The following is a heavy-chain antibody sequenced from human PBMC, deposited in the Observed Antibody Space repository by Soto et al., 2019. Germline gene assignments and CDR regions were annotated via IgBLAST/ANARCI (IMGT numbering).Heavy chain of an antibody. CDR1: GGSISSGGYY. CDR2: IYYSGST. J-gene: IGHJ4*02. CDR3: AKAGSYHSVGHS. Sequence: QVQLQESGPGLVKPSQTLSLTCTVSGGSISSGGYYWSWIRQHPGKGLEWIGYIYYSGSTYYNPSLQSRXPTXVXKSKNQFSLKLSSVTAADTAVYYCAKAGSYHSVGHSWGQGTLVTVSS. V-gene: IGHV4-31*03. D-gene: IGHD3-10*01.